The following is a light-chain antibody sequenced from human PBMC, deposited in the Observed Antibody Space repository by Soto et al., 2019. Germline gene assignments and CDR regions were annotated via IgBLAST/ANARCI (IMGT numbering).Light chain of an antibody. CDR2: DAS. J-gene: IGKJ2*01. CDR1: QSVSSY. V-gene: IGKV3-11*01. CDR3: QQRSNWRNT. Sequence: EIVLTQSPATLSLSPGERATLSCRASQSVSSYLAWYQQKPGQAPRLLIYDASNRATGIPAMFSGSGSGTDFTLTISSLEPEDFAVYYCQQRSNWRNTFGQGTKLEIK.